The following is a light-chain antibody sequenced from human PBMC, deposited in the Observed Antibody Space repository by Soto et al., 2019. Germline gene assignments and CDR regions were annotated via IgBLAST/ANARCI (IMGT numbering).Light chain of an antibody. CDR1: QSVTNSY. V-gene: IGKV3-20*01. CDR3: QQYDTSPFT. CDR2: GAS. Sequence: EIALTQSPGTLSLSPGARATLSCRASQSVTNSYLTWYQQKPGQAPRLLIYGASNRATGIPDRFSGSGSGTDFTLTISRLEPEDFAVYYCQQYDTSPFTFGPGTKVDIK. J-gene: IGKJ3*01.